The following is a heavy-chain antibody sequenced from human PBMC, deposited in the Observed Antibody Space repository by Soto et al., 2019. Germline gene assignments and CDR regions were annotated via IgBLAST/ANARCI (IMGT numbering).Heavy chain of an antibody. V-gene: IGHV1-69*01. D-gene: IGHD2-15*01. J-gene: IGHJ6*02. CDR3: ASEGVEVAATGNYYYYGMDV. CDR1: GGTFSSYA. Sequence: QVQLVQSGAEVKKPESSVKVSCKASGGTFSSYAISWVRQAPGQGLEWMGGIIPIFGTANYAQKLQGRVTITADESTSTAYMELSSLRSEDTAVYYCASEGVEVAATGNYYYYGMDVWGQGTTVTVSS. CDR2: IIPIFGTA.